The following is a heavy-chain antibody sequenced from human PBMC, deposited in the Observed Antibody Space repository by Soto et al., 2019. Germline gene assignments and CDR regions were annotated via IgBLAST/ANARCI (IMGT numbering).Heavy chain of an antibody. CDR1: GFTFDDYA. CDR2: ISWNSGSI. V-gene: IGHV3-9*01. D-gene: IGHD5-18*01. Sequence: GGSLRLSCAASGFTFDDYAMHWVRQAPGKGLEWVSGISWNSGSIGYADSVKGRFTISRDNAKNSLYLQMNSLRAEATALYYCAKDSGDTAMAVFDYWGQGTLVTASS. CDR3: AKDSGDTAMAVFDY. J-gene: IGHJ4*02.